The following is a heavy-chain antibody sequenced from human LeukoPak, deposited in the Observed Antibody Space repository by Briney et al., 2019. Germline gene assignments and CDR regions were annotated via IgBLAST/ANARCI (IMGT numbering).Heavy chain of an antibody. D-gene: IGHD3-10*01. CDR2: IRSKANTYAT. Sequence: GGSLRLSCAASGFTFSDSAMHWLRQASGKGLEWVGRIRSKANTYATAYAASVKGRFTISRDDSKNTAYLQMTSLKTEDTAVYYCTRLTMVRGLILYFDYWSQGTLVTVSS. CDR3: TRLTMVRGLILYFDY. CDR1: GFTFSDSA. J-gene: IGHJ4*02. V-gene: IGHV3-73*01.